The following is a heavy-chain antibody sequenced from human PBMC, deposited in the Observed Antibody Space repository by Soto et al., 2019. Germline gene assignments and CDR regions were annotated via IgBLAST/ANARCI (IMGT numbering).Heavy chain of an antibody. D-gene: IGHD6-13*01. V-gene: IGHV3-23*01. CDR1: GFTFSSYA. Sequence: GGSLRLSCAASGFTFSSYAMSWVRQAPGKGLEWVSAISGSGGSTYYADSVKGRFTISRDNSKNTLYLQMNSLRAEDTAVYYCANLHLTAAGTIGYFDYWGQGTLVTVSS. CDR3: ANLHLTAAGTIGYFDY. CDR2: ISGSGGST. J-gene: IGHJ4*02.